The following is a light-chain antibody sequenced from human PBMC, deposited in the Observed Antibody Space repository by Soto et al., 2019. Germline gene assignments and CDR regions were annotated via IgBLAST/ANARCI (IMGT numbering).Light chain of an antibody. CDR2: DVS. V-gene: IGLV2-14*03. J-gene: IGLJ1*01. CDR3: SSYTSSTTNV. CDR1: SSDVGGYNY. Sequence: QSALTQPASVSGSPGQSITISCTGTSSDVGGYNYVSWYQQHPGKAPKLLINDVSNRPSGISDRFSGSKSGNTASLTISGLQAEYDADYYCSSYTSSTTNVFGTGTKLTVL.